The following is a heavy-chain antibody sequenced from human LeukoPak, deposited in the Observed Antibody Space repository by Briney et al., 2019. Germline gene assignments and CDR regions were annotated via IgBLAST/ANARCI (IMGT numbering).Heavy chain of an antibody. J-gene: IGHJ4*02. CDR2: IYYSGST. CDR1: GGSISSSSYY. CDR3: ARTAMGDYVRFPNDY. Sequence: SETLSLTCTVSGGSISSSSYYWGWIRQPSGKGLEWIGSIYYSGSTYYNPSPKSRVTISVDTSKNQFSLELSSVTAADTALYYCARTAMGDYVRFPNDYWGQGTLVTVSS. V-gene: IGHV4-39*07. D-gene: IGHD4-17*01.